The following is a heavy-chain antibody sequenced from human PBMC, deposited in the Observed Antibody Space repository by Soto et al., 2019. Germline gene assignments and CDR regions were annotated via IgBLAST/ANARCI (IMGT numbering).Heavy chain of an antibody. Sequence: QVQVVESGGGVVQPGRSLRLSCAASGFTFSSFGMHWVRQAPGKGLEWVSLIWYDGSKKSYGDSVKGRFTISRDNSRNTVDLQMNSLRADDTAVYYCARVASYYSLWSVYYPSRNGMDVWGQGPTVTVSS. CDR3: ARVASYYSLWSVYYPSRNGMDV. D-gene: IGHD3-3*01. CDR2: IWYDGSKK. V-gene: IGHV3-33*01. J-gene: IGHJ6*02. CDR1: GFTFSSFG.